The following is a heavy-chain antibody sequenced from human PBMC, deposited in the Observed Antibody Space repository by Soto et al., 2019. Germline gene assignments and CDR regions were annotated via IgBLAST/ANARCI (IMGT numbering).Heavy chain of an antibody. CDR3: ARLHGDTAMVHDAFDI. Sequence: TLSLTCTVSGGSISSYYWSWIRQPPGKGLEWIGYIYYSGSTNYNPSLKSRVTISVDTSKNQFSLKLSSVTAADTAVYYCARLHGDTAMVHDAFDIWGQGTTVTVSS. J-gene: IGHJ3*02. CDR2: IYYSGST. D-gene: IGHD5-18*01. CDR1: GGSISSYY. V-gene: IGHV4-59*01.